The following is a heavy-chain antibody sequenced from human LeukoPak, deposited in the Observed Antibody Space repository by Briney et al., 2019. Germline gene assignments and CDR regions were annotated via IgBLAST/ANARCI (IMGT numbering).Heavy chain of an antibody. CDR2: ISTTSSTI. J-gene: IGHJ4*02. CDR3: ARALRFNYDDY. V-gene: IGHV3-48*01. CDR1: GFTFSSYS. D-gene: IGHD3-3*01. Sequence: QPGGSLRLSCAASGFTFSSYSMNWVRQAPGKGLEWVSYISTTSSTIHYADSVKGRFTISRDNAKNSLYLQMNSLRAEDTAVYYCARALRFNYDDYWGQGTLVTVSS.